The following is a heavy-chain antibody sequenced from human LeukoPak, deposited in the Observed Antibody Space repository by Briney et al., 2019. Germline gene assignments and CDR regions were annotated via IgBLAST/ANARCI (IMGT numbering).Heavy chain of an antibody. CDR3: ANLLVGVPDY. Sequence: GESLKISCKGSGYSFASYWVGWVRQMPGKGLEWMGIIYPGDSDTRYSPSFQGQVTISADKSISTAYLQWSSLRAEDTAVYYCANLLVGVPDYWGQGTLVTVSS. J-gene: IGHJ4*02. CDR2: IYPGDSDT. V-gene: IGHV5-51*01. D-gene: IGHD1-26*01. CDR1: GYSFASYW.